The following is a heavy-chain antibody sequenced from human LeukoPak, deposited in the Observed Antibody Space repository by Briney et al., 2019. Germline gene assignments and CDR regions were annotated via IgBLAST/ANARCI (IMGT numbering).Heavy chain of an antibody. J-gene: IGHJ4*02. CDR3: AKSGLLFGYYFDY. CDR1: GYTFTSYY. CDR2: INPSGGST. Sequence: GASVKVSCKASGYTFTSYYMHWVRQAPGQGLEWMGIINPSGGSTSYAQKFQGRVTMTRGTSTSTVYMELSSLRSEDTAVYYCAKSGLLFGYYFDYWGQGTLVTVSS. V-gene: IGHV1-46*01. D-gene: IGHD2-21*02.